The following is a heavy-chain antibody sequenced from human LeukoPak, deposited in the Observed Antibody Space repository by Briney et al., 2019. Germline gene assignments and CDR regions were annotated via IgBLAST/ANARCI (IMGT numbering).Heavy chain of an antibody. CDR1: GGTFSSYA. J-gene: IGHJ4*02. V-gene: IGHV1-69*06. Sequence: SVKVSCKASGGTFSSYAISWVRQAPGQGLEWMGGIIPIFGTANYAQKFQGRVTITADKSTSTAYMELSRLRSDDTAVYYCARDRQQWLVSGYFDYWGQGTLVTVSS. D-gene: IGHD6-19*01. CDR3: ARDRQQWLVSGYFDY. CDR2: IIPIFGTA.